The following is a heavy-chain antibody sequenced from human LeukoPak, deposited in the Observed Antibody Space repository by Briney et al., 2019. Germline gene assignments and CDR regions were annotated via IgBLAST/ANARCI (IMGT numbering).Heavy chain of an antibody. CDR2: IRYDGSNK. CDR1: GFTFSSYG. D-gene: IGHD2-2*01. Sequence: GGSLRLSCAASGFTFSSYGMHWVRQAPGKGLEWVAFIRYDGSNKYYADSVKGRFTISRDNSKNMLYLQMNGLRAEDTAIYYCAKSLYQYRGINFDYWGQGTLVTVSS. V-gene: IGHV3-30*02. CDR3: AKSLYQYRGINFDY. J-gene: IGHJ4*02.